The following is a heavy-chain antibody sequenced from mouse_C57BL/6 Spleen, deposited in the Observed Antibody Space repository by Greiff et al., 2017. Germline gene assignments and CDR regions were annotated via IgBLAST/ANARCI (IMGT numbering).Heavy chain of an antibody. CDR2: IHPNSGST. V-gene: IGHV1-64*01. CDR3: ARGSTDDY. D-gene: IGHD1-1*01. CDR1: GYTFTSYW. J-gene: IGHJ2*01. Sequence: QVQLKQPGAELVKPGASVKLSCKASGYTFTSYWMHWVKQRPGQGLEWIGMIHPNSGSTNYNEKFKSKATLTVAKSSSTAYMQLSSLTSEDAAVYDCARGSTDDYWGQGTTLTGSS.